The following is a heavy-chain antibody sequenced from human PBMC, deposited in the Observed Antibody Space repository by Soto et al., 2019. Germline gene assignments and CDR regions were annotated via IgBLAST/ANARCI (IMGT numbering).Heavy chain of an antibody. CDR2: TYYRSKWYN. CDR3: ARLSLRSIAAAGTDYYYGMDV. Sequence: PSQTLSLTFAISWDSVSTNSAAWNWISQSPWRGLEWMGRTYYRSKWYNHYAVSVKSRITINRDTSKNQFSLQLNSVTTEDTAVYYCARLSLRSIAAAGTDYYYGMDVWGQGTMVTVSS. J-gene: IGHJ6*02. D-gene: IGHD6-13*01. CDR1: WDSVSTNSAA. V-gene: IGHV6-1*01.